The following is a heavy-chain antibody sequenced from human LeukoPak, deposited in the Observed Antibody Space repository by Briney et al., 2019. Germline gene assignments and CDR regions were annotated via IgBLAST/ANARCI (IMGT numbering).Heavy chain of an antibody. J-gene: IGHJ4*02. Sequence: GASVKVSCKVSGYSLTQLSIHGLRQAPANGLEWMGGFDPEDDETIYAQKFQGRVTMTEDTATDTVYMELTSLRSEDTAIYFCATGLSYNWRIFDYWGQGTPVTVSS. V-gene: IGHV1-24*01. CDR2: FDPEDDET. D-gene: IGHD1-20*01. CDR1: GYSLTQLS. CDR3: ATGLSYNWRIFDY.